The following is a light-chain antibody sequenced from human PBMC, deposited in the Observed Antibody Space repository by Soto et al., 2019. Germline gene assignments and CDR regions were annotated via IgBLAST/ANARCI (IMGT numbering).Light chain of an antibody. CDR3: KRYNNWQLT. CDR1: QSVSSK. CDR2: KAS. Sequence: DIQMTQSPSTLSASEGDRVTITCRASQSVSSKLAWYQQKPGKAPKLLIYKASSLQSGVPSRFSGSGSGTELTLTISSLQSEDFAVYYCKRYNNWQLTFGGGTKVDIX. J-gene: IGKJ4*01. V-gene: IGKV1-5*03.